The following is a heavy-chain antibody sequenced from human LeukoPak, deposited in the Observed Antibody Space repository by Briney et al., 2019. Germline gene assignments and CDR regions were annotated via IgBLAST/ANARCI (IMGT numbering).Heavy chain of an antibody. CDR2: ISSSSSYI. CDR1: GFTFSSYS. Sequence: GGSLRPSCAASGFTFSSYSMNWVRQAPGKGLEWVSSISSSSSYIYYADSVKGRFTISRDNAKNSLYLQMNSLRAEDTAVYYCARGPADGMDVWGQGTTVTVSS. CDR3: ARGPADGMDV. V-gene: IGHV3-21*01. J-gene: IGHJ6*02.